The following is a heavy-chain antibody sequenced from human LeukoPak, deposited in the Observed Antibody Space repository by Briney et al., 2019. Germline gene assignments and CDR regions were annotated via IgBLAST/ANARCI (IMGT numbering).Heavy chain of an antibody. V-gene: IGHV1-2*02. D-gene: IGHD3-16*01. CDR1: GYTFTGYY. Sequence: ASVKVSCKASGYTFTGYYMHWVRQAPGQGLEWMGWINPNSGDTKYAQKFQGRVTMTRDTSISTAYIELSRLRSDDTAVYYCATQRGSYLWGTDFDYWGQGTLVTVSS. CDR2: INPNSGDT. CDR3: ATQRGSYLWGTDFDY. J-gene: IGHJ4*02.